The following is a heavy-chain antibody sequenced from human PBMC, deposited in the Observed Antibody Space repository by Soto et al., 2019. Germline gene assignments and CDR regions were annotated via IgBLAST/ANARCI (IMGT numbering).Heavy chain of an antibody. Sequence: QVQLVQSGAEVKKPGSSVKVSCKASGGTFSSYAISWVRQAPGQGLEWMGWIIAIFGTANYAQKFQGRVTITADESTSTAYMELSSLRSEDTAVYYCARESRYCSGGSCYFLPGIDYWGQGTLVTVSS. J-gene: IGHJ4*02. D-gene: IGHD2-15*01. CDR3: ARESRYCSGGSCYFLPGIDY. CDR1: GGTFSSYA. V-gene: IGHV1-69*12. CDR2: IIAIFGTA.